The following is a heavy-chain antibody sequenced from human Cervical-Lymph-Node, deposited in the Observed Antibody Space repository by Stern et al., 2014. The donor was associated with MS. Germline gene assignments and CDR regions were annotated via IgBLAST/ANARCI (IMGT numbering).Heavy chain of an antibody. CDR3: ARSAAGGNGRGAFDF. CDR1: GYTFTSYG. V-gene: IGHV1-18*04. J-gene: IGHJ3*01. CDR2: ITAYNGNT. D-gene: IGHD3-16*01. Sequence: QVQLVQSGAEVKKPGASVKVSCKASGYTFTSYGISWVRQAPGQGLEWMGGITAYNGNTNYAQKLQGRVTMTTDTSTSTAYMELRGLGPDAPAVYSCARSAAGGNGRGAFDFGGQGTMVPVPP.